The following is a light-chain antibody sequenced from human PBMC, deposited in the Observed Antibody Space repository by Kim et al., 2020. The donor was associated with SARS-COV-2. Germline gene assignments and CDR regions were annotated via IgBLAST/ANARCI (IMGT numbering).Light chain of an antibody. CDR3: SSYTGSNNVL. J-gene: IGLJ2*01. CDR2: EVI. CDR1: SSDVGYYNS. Sequence: QSALTQPASVSGSPGQSITISCTGTSSDVGYYNSVSWYQQHPGKAPKLIIYEVIKRPSGVPDRFSGSKSGNTASLTVSGLQAEDEGDYYCSSYTGSNNVLFGGGTQLTVL. V-gene: IGLV2-8*01.